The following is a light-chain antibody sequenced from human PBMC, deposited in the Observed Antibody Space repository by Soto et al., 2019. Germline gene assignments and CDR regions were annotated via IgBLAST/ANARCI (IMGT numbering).Light chain of an antibody. V-gene: IGKV3-11*01. CDR1: QSVRSY. Sequence: EIVLTQSPATLSLSPGERATLSCRASQSVRSYLGWYQQRPGQAPRLLIYDASNRATGIPARFSGSGSGTDFTLTISSLEPEDFAVYYCQQGGTFGQGTRLEI. CDR3: QQGGT. J-gene: IGKJ5*01. CDR2: DAS.